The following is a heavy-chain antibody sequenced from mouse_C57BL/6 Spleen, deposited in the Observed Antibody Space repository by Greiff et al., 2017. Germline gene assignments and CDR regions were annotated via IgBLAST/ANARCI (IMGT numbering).Heavy chain of an antibody. CDR3: ARSAVYGSSPYWYFDV. Sequence: VKLMESGPGLVAPSQSLSITCTVSGFSLTSYGVDWVRQSPGKGLEWLGVIWGVGSTNYNSALKSRLSISKDNSKSQVFLKMNSLQTDDTAMYYCARSAVYGSSPYWYFDVWSTGTTVTVSS. V-gene: IGHV2-6*01. CDR1: GFSLTSYG. D-gene: IGHD1-1*01. J-gene: IGHJ1*03. CDR2: IWGVGST.